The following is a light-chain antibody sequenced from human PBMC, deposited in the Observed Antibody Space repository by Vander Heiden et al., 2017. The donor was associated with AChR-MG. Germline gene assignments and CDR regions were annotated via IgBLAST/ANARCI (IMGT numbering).Light chain of an antibody. CDR1: RRTAGSYDY. Sequence: QSAPTQPRSGSGSPGQSGPNSRTGTRRTAGSYDYVPWYQHHPGKAPNLMIYDVNQRPSGVPDRFSGSKSGNTASLTISGLQAEDEGDYYCCSYAGSNASVIFGGGTKVTVL. CDR2: DVN. CDR3: CSYAGSNASVI. J-gene: IGLJ2*01. V-gene: IGLV2-11*01.